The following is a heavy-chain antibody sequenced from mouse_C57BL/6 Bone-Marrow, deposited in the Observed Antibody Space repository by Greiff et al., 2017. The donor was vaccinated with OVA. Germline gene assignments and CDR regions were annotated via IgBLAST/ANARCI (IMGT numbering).Heavy chain of an antibody. V-gene: IGHV14-4*01. CDR1: GFTITDDY. J-gene: IGHJ2*01. Sequence: VQLQQSGAELVRPGASVKLSCTASGFTITDDYMHWVKQRPEQGLEWIGWIDPENGDTEYAEKFKGKATLTADTSSNTAYLQLSSLTSEDTAVYYCTTSWYEDYWGQGTTPTVSA. CDR3: TTSWYEDY. CDR2: IDPENGDT. D-gene: IGHD2-14*01.